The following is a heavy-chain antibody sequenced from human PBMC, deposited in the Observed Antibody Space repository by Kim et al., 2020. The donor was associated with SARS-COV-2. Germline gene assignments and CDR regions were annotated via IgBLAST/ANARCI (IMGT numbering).Heavy chain of an antibody. CDR3: ARDVKRGSSWYRVGVDNWFDP. CDR2: ISAYNGNT. Sequence: ASVKVSCKASGYTFTSYGISWVRQAPGQGLEWMGWISAYNGNTNYAQKLQGRVTMTTDTSTSTAYMELRSLRSDDTAVYYCARDVKRGSSWYRVGVDNWFDPWGQGTLVTFSS. J-gene: IGHJ5*02. CDR1: GYTFTSYG. V-gene: IGHV1-18*01. D-gene: IGHD6-13*01.